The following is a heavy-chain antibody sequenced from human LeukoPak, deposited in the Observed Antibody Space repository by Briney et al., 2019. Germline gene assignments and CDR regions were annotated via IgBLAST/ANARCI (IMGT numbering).Heavy chain of an antibody. CDR2: ISYSGST. J-gene: IGHJ6*03. V-gene: IGHV4-39*07. Sequence: SETLSLTCTVSGGSISSSSYYWGWIRQPPGKGLEWIGIISYSGSTYYNPSLKSRVTISVDTSKNQFSLKLSSVTAADTAVYYCARGYCSGGSCYSYYYYNYMDVWGKGTTVTVSS. CDR1: GGSISSSSYY. D-gene: IGHD2-15*01. CDR3: ARGYCSGGSCYSYYYYNYMDV.